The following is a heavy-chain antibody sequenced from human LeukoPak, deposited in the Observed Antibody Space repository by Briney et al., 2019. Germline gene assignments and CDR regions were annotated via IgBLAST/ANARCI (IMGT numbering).Heavy chain of an antibody. CDR1: GFTFSSYW. J-gene: IGHJ4*02. D-gene: IGHD3-22*01. CDR3: ASHTYYYDSSGYKLLDY. CDR2: IHSDGSST. Sequence: PGGSLRLSCAASGFTFSSYWMHWVRQAPGKGLVWVSRIHSDGSSTSYADSVKGRFTISRDNAKNTLYLQMNSLRAEDTAVYYCASHTYYYDSSGYKLLDYWGQGTLVTVSS. V-gene: IGHV3-74*01.